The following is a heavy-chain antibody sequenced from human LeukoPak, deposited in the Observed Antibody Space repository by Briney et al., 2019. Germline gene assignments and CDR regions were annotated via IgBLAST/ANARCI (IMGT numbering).Heavy chain of an antibody. J-gene: IGHJ3*02. V-gene: IGHV4-59*01. CDR1: GGSISSYY. CDR2: IYYSGST. Sequence: SETLSLTCTVSGGSISSYYWSWIRQPPGKGLEWIGYIYYSGSTNYSPSLKSRVTISVDTSKNQFSLKLSSVTAADTAVYYCATDSSGWDAFDIWGQGTMVTVSS. D-gene: IGHD6-19*01. CDR3: ATDSSGWDAFDI.